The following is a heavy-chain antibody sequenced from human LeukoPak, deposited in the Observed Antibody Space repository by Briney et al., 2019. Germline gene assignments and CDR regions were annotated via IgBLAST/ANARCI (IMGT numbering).Heavy chain of an antibody. Sequence: SETLSLTCTVSGYSISSGYYWGWIRQPPGKGLEWIATIYYSGSTYYNPSLKSRLTISVDTSKNQFSLKVNSVTAADTAMYYCARQFDQPLPPQNWFDPWGQGTLVTVSS. CDR2: IYYSGST. D-gene: IGHD2-2*01. J-gene: IGHJ5*02. CDR3: ARQFDQPLPPQNWFDP. V-gene: IGHV4-38-2*02. CDR1: GYSISSGYY.